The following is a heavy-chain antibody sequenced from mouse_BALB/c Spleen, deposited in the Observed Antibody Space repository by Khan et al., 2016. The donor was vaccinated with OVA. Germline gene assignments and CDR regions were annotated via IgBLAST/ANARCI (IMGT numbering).Heavy chain of an antibody. V-gene: IGHV3-2*02. CDR2: ISYSGVT. Sequence: EVQLQESGPGLVKPSQSLSLTCTVTGYSITSGYAWNWIRQFPGNKLEWMGYISYSGVTSYTPSLKSRISITRDTSKNQFFLQLYSGTTEDTATYFCSRGNYYGYYFDYWGQGTTLTVSS. D-gene: IGHD1-1*01. CDR1: GYSITSGYA. J-gene: IGHJ2*01. CDR3: SRGNYYGYYFDY.